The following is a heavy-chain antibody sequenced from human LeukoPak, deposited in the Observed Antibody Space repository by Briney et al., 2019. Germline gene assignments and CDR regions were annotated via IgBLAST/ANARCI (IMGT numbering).Heavy chain of an antibody. CDR1: GFTFSSYG. D-gene: IGHD6-19*01. CDR2: IRYDGSNK. CDR3: AKDQGIAVAGTDY. Sequence: GGSLRLPCAASGFTFSSYGMHWVRQAPGKGLEWVAFIRYDGSNKYYADSVKGRFTISRDNSKNTLYLQMNSLRAEDTAVYYCAKDQGIAVAGTDYWGQGTLVTVSS. V-gene: IGHV3-30*02. J-gene: IGHJ4*02.